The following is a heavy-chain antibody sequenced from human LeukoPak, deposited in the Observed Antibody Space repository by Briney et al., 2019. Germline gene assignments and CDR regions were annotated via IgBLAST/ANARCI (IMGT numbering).Heavy chain of an antibody. CDR2: IYYSGST. D-gene: IGHD1-26*01. Sequence: PSETLSLTCTVSGGSISSGGYYWSWIRQHPGKGLEWIGYIYYSGSTKYNPSLKSRVTISVDTSKNQFSLKLSSVTAADTAVYYCARGVYSGSPYFDSWGQGTLVTVSS. CDR1: GGSISSGGYY. J-gene: IGHJ4*02. V-gene: IGHV4-61*08. CDR3: ARGVYSGSPYFDS.